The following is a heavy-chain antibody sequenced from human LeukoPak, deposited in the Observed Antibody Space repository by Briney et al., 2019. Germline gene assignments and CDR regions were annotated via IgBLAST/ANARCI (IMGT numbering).Heavy chain of an antibody. V-gene: IGHV4-61*02. D-gene: IGHD6-13*01. Sequence: SETLSLTCTVSGGSISSGSDYWSWIRQPAGMGLEWIGRIYPSGSTTYNPSLKSRVTMSVDTSKNQFSLKLSSVTAADTAVYYCARIPLYSSSSAGGYWGQGTLVTVSS. CDR2: IYPSGST. CDR1: GGSISSGSDY. J-gene: IGHJ4*02. CDR3: ARIPLYSSSSAGGY.